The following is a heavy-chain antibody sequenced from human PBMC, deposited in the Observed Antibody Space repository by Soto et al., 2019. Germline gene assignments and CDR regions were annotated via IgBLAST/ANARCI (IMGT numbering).Heavy chain of an antibody. J-gene: IGHJ2*01. CDR2: IYYSGTT. Sequence: PSETRSLTCTVSGGSISSGGYYWSWIRQHPGKGLEWVGFIYYSGTTYYNPSLKSRVTISVDTSKNQFSLKLSSVTAADPSVYYCTRDQDWKDSSGYCPHGYFELWGRSTLVTVSS. CDR1: GGSISSGGYY. V-gene: IGHV4-31*03. D-gene: IGHD3-22*01. CDR3: TRDQDWKDSSGYCPHGYFEL.